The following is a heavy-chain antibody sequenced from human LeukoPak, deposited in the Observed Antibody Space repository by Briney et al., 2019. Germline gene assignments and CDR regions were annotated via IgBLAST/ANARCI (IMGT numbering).Heavy chain of an antibody. V-gene: IGHV4-4*07. Sequence: SETLSLTCNESGGSMNTYYWSWIRQPAGKGLEWIGRIHSSGTTNYNASFRSRVTMSVDTSKKQFSLDLRSVTAADTAVYFCARDAYDDWNRLYYYYYMDVWGKGTTVTVSS. CDR2: IHSSGTT. CDR3: ARDAYDDWNRLYYYYYMDV. CDR1: GGSMNTYY. D-gene: IGHD3-3*01. J-gene: IGHJ6*03.